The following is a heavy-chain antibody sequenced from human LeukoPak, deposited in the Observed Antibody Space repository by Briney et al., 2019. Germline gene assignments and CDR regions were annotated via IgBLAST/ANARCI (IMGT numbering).Heavy chain of an antibody. CDR1: GSSFTSYW. CDR2: IYPGDSDT. Sequence: GESLKISCKGSGSSFTSYWIGWVRQMPGKGLEWMGIIYPGDSDTRYSPSFQGQVTISADKSISTAYLQWSSLKASDTAMYYCARPAGAVAGTIGYFDLWGRGTLVTVSS. J-gene: IGHJ2*01. D-gene: IGHD6-19*01. CDR3: ARPAGAVAGTIGYFDL. V-gene: IGHV5-51*01.